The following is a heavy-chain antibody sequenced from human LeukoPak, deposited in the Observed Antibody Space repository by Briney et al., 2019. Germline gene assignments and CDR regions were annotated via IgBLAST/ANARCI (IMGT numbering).Heavy chain of an antibody. CDR2: IYYSGST. CDR1: GGSISSYY. V-gene: IGHV4-59*08. D-gene: IGHD3-3*01. CDR3: ARLSFTIFGVVRGFDY. Sequence: KSSETLSLTCTVSGGSISSYYWSWIRQPPGKGLEWIGYIYYSGSTNYNPSLKSRVTISVDTSKNQFSLKLSSVTAADTAVYYCARLSFTIFGVVRGFDYWGQGTLVTVSS. J-gene: IGHJ4*02.